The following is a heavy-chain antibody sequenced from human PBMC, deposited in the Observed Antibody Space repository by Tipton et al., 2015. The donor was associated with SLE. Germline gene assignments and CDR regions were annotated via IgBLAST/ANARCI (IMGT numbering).Heavy chain of an antibody. CDR2: IYSGGST. CDR1: GFTVSSNY. Sequence: GSLRLSCAASGFTVSSNYMSWVRQAPGKGLEWVSVIYSGGSTYYADSVKGRFTISRDNSKNTLYLQMNSLRAEDTAVYYCARAPGLDRDYVYYYCMDVWVKGTMLTVSS. J-gene: IGHJ6*03. CDR3: ARAPGLDRDYVYYYCMDV. V-gene: IGHV3-66*02.